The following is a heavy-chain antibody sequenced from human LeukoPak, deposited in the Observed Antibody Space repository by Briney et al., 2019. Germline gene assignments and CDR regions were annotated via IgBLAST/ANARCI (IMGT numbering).Heavy chain of an antibody. J-gene: IGHJ4*02. CDR3: AKTRGSGWTYPFDN. CDR2: ISSSSSYI. D-gene: IGHD6-19*01. Sequence: GGSLRLSCAASGFTFSSYSMNWVRQAPGKGLEWVSSISSSSSYIYYADSVKGRFTISRDNAKNSLYLQMNSLRAEDTAVYYCAKTRGSGWTYPFDNWGQGTLVTVSS. CDR1: GFTFSSYS. V-gene: IGHV3-21*04.